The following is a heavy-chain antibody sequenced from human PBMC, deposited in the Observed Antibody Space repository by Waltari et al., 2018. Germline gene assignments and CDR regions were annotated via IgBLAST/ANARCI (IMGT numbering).Heavy chain of an antibody. D-gene: IGHD5-12*01. V-gene: IGHV1-69*02. CDR2: IIPIIGIA. CDR3: ATLGGGYSGYDYSFDY. CDR1: GGTFSSYT. J-gene: IGHJ4*02. Sequence: QVQLVQSGAEVKKPGSSVKVSCKASGGTFSSYTISWVRQAPGQGLEWMGRIIPIIGIANYAQKFQGRVTITADKSTSTAYMELSSLRSEDTAVYYCATLGGGYSGYDYSFDYWGQGTLVTVSS.